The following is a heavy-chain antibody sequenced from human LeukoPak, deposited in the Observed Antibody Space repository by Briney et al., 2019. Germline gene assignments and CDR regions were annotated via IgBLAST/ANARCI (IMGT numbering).Heavy chain of an antibody. Sequence: PSETLSLICAVYGGSFSGYYWSWNRQPPGKGLEWIGEINHSGSTNYNPSLKSRVTISVDTSKNQFSLKLSSVTAADTAVYYCARGLYYYDSSGYYYAGGHFDYWGQGTLVTVSS. J-gene: IGHJ4*02. V-gene: IGHV4-34*01. CDR2: INHSGST. D-gene: IGHD3-22*01. CDR1: GGSFSGYY. CDR3: ARGLYYYDSSGYYYAGGHFDY.